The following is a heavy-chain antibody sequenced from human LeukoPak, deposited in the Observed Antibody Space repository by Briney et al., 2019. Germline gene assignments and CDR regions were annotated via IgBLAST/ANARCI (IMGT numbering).Heavy chain of an antibody. CDR2: ISSSSSTI. CDR1: GFTFSSYG. J-gene: IGHJ4*02. D-gene: IGHD3-9*01. Sequence: PGGSLRLSCAASGFTFSSYGMHWVRQAPGKGLEWVSYISSSSSTIYYADSVKGRFTISRDNAKNSLYLQMNSLRAEDTAVYYCARSKSVYYDILTGYYTDYWGQGTLVTVSS. V-gene: IGHV3-48*04. CDR3: ARSKSVYYDILTGYYTDY.